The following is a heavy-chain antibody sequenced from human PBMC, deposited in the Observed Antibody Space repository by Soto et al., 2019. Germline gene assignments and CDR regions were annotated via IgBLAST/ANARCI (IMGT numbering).Heavy chain of an antibody. J-gene: IGHJ6*02. Sequence: SVKVSCKASGGTFDNYAVSWVRQAPGQGLEWMGGIIPMFETVNYAQRFQGRLTIAADESTSTAYMELTSLTSADTAIYFCARGLRAGNYGMDVWGQGTTVTVSS. CDR3: ARGLRAGNYGMDV. D-gene: IGHD2-15*01. CDR2: IIPMFETV. V-gene: IGHV1-69*13. CDR1: GGTFDNYA.